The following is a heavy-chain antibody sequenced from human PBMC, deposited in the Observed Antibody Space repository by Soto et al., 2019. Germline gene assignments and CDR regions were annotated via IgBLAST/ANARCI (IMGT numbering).Heavy chain of an antibody. V-gene: IGHV3-30*18. Sequence: QVQLVESGGGVVQPGGSLRLSCAASGFTFSSYGMHWVRQAPGKGLEWVAVISYDGSNKYYADSVKGRFTISRDNSKNTLYLQMNSLRADDTAVYYCANLISCYGDEAIDYWGQGTLVTVSS. CDR2: ISYDGSNK. J-gene: IGHJ4*02. D-gene: IGHD4-17*01. CDR1: GFTFSSYG. CDR3: ANLISCYGDEAIDY.